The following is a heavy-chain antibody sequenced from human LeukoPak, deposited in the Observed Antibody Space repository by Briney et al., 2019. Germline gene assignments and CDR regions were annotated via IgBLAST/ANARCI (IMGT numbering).Heavy chain of an antibody. J-gene: IGHJ4*02. Sequence: GGSLRLSCAASGFTVSSYYMSWVRQAPGKGLEWDSVIYGRGSTIYAESVKDRFTISRDDSKNSLYLQLNSLRAEDTAVYYCARGGNVPFDYWGQGTLVTVSS. CDR1: GFTVSSYY. V-gene: IGHV3-66*01. D-gene: IGHD4-4*01. CDR3: ARGGNVPFDY. CDR2: IYGRGST.